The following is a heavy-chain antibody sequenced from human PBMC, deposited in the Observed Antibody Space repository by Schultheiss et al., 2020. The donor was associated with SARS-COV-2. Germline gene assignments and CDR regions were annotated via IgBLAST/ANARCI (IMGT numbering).Heavy chain of an antibody. D-gene: IGHD6-6*01. Sequence: GGSLRLSCAASGFTFSSYGMHWVRQAPGKGLEWVAVISYDGSNKYYADSVKGRFTISRDNSKNTLYLQMNSLRAEDTAVYYCARDSYSSSYYYGMDVWGQGTTVTVSS. CDR1: GFTFSSYG. CDR3: ARDSYSSSYYYGMDV. V-gene: IGHV3-30*03. J-gene: IGHJ6*02. CDR2: ISYDGSNK.